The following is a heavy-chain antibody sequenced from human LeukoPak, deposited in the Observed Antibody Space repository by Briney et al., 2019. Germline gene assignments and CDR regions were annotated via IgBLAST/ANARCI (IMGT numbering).Heavy chain of an antibody. CDR3: ARVPQGSSWPYYFDY. Sequence: EASVKVSCKASGYTFTSYGISWVRQAPGQGLEWMGWISAYNGNTNYAQKLQGRVTMTTDTSTSTAYMELRSLRSDDTAVYYCARVPQGSSWPYYFDYWGQGTLVTVSS. CDR2: ISAYNGNT. V-gene: IGHV1-18*01. CDR1: GYTFTSYG. J-gene: IGHJ4*02. D-gene: IGHD6-13*01.